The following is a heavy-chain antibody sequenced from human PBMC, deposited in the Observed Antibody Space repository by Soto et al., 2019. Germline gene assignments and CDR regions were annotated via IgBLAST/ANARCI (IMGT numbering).Heavy chain of an antibody. Sequence: TLSLTCAVYGGSVNGYYWNWIRQPPGKGLEWIGEINHTGGTPYNPSLKSRVTMSVDTSKNQFSLRLSSVTAADTAIYYCATRITVFGLLIPPFDPWGQGTQVTVSS. V-gene: IGHV4-34*01. CDR1: GGSVNGYY. CDR2: INHTGGT. CDR3: ATRITVFGLLIPPFDP. D-gene: IGHD3-3*01. J-gene: IGHJ5*02.